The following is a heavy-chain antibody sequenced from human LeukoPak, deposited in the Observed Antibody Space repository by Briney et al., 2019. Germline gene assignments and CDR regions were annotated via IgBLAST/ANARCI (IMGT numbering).Heavy chain of an antibody. CDR2: IIPIFGTA. V-gene: IGHV1-69*13. D-gene: IGHD6-19*01. Sequence: SVKVSCKASGGTFSSYAISWVRQAPGQGLEWMGGIIPIFGTANYAQKFQGRVTITADESTSTAYMELSRLRSDDTAVYYCARVSRHSSGQNYWGQGTLVTVSS. CDR3: ARVSRHSSGQNY. CDR1: GGTFSSYA. J-gene: IGHJ4*02.